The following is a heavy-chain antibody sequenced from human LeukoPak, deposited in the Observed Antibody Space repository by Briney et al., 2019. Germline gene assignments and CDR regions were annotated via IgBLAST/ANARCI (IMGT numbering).Heavy chain of an antibody. V-gene: IGHV3-30-3*01. CDR2: ISYDGSNK. J-gene: IGHJ6*02. CDR1: GFTFSSYA. D-gene: IGHD4-17*01. Sequence: GGSLRLSCAASGFTFSSYAMHWVRQAPGKGLEWVAVISYDGSNKYYADSVKGRFTISRDNSKNTLYLQMNSLRAEDTAVYYCARDPDPDYGDYGPMSYYYYGMDVWGQGTTVTVSS. CDR3: ARDPDPDYGDYGPMSYYYYGMDV.